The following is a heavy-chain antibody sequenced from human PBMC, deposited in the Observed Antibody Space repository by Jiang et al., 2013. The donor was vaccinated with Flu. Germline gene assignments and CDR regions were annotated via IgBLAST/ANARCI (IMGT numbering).Heavy chain of an antibody. CDR2: GSNK. D-gene: IGHD6-6*01. CDR3: ARIPGTEYSSSRADGGFDY. V-gene: IGHV3-30-3*01. Sequence: GSNKYYADSVKGRFTISRDNSKNTLYLQMNSLRAEDTAVYYCARIPGTEYSSSRADGGFDYWGQGTLVTVSS. J-gene: IGHJ4*02.